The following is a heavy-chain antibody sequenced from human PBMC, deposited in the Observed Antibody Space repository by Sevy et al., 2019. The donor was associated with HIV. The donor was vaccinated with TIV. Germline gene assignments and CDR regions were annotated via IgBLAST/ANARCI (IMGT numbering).Heavy chain of an antibody. CDR1: GFTFSSYE. V-gene: IGHV3-48*03. J-gene: IGHJ4*02. Sequence: GGSLRLSCAASGFTFSSYEMNWVRQAPGKGLEWISYISNSGTAMYYSDSVRGRFTISRDNAKNSLYLQMNSLRAEDTAVYYCDTAGKENWGQGTLVTVSS. CDR2: ISNSGTAM. CDR3: DTAGKEN. D-gene: IGHD6-19*01.